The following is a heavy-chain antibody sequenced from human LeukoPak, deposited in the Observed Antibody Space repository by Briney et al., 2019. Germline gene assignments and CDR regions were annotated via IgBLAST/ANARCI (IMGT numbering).Heavy chain of an antibody. Sequence: ASVKVSCKASGYTFTSNGISWVRQAPGQGLEWMGWISAYNGNTNYAQKLQGRVTMTTDTSTSTAYMELRSLRSDDTAVYYCATVAGTVGLATVWGQGTLVTVSS. V-gene: IGHV1-18*01. CDR3: ATVAGTVGLATV. D-gene: IGHD6-19*01. J-gene: IGHJ4*02. CDR2: ISAYNGNT. CDR1: GYTFTSNG.